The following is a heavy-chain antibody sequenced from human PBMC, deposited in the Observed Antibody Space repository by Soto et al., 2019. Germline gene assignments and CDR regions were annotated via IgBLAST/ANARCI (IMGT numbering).Heavy chain of an antibody. CDR3: ASAYVWGSYRDLDY. CDR1: GGSISSGGYY. V-gene: IGHV4-31*03. CDR2: IYYSGST. D-gene: IGHD3-16*02. Sequence: PSETLSLTCTVAGGSISSGGYYWSWIRQHPGKGLEWIGYIYYSGSTYYNPSLKSRVTISVDTSKNQFSLKLSSVTAADTAVYYCASAYVWGSYRDLDYWGQGTLVTVSS. J-gene: IGHJ4*02.